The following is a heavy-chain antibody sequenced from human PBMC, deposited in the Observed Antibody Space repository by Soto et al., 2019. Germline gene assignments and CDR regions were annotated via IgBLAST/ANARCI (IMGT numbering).Heavy chain of an antibody. CDR2: IIPIFGTA. CDR1: GGTFSSYA. V-gene: IGHV1-69*13. Sequence: SVKVSCKASGGTFSSYAISWVRQAPGQVLEWMGGIIPIFGTANYAQRFQGRVTITADESTSTAYMELSSLRSEDTAVYYCARASFPGTTSYYYYGMEVWGQGTTVTVSS. J-gene: IGHJ6*02. CDR3: ARASFPGTTSYYYYGMEV. D-gene: IGHD4-17*01.